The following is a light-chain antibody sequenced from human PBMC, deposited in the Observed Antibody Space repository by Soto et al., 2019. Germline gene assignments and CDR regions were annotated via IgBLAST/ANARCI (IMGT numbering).Light chain of an antibody. CDR3: QQSYSTPPT. CDR2: AAS. CDR1: QSISNY. J-gene: IGKJ1*01. V-gene: IGKV1-39*01. Sequence: DIQMTQSPSSLSASVGDRVTITCRASQSISNYLNWYRQQPGKAPKFLIYAASTLQSGVPSRFSGSGSGTDFYLTISRLQPEDFATYYCQQSYSTPPTFGQGTKVEIK.